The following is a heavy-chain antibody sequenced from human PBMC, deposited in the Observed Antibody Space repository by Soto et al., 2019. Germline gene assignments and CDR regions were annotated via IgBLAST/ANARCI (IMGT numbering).Heavy chain of an antibody. CDR3: ATGNVASMLEY. CDR1: DGSISTYDW. J-gene: IGHJ4*02. Sequence: SETLSLTCVVSDGSISTYDWWTWVRQPPVKGLECFGKMFHSGGADYSPSLKSRVTISADSSKNNFSLRLTAVTAADTAVYYCATGNVASMLEYRGQGTKVTVSS. V-gene: IGHV4-4*02. CDR2: MFHSGGA.